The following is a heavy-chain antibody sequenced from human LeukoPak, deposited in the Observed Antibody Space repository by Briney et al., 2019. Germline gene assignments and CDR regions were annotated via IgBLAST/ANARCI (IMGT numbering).Heavy chain of an antibody. J-gene: IGHJ5*02. CDR3: ARESPVAATGRSWFDP. Sequence: GGSLRLSCAASGFTFSSSAMSWVRQAPGKGLEWVSTITGGGSTAYYADSVKGRFTISRDNSKNTLYLQMNSLRAEDTALYYCARESPVAATGRSWFDPWGQGTLVTVSS. V-gene: IGHV3-23*01. CDR2: ITGGGSTA. CDR1: GFTFSSSA. D-gene: IGHD6-13*01.